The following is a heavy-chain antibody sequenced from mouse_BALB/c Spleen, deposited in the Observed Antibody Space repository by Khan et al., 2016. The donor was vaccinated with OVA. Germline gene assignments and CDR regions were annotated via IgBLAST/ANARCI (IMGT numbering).Heavy chain of an antibody. CDR1: GFTFSSYA. Sequence: EVELVESGGGLVKPGGSLKLSCSASGFTFSSYAMSWVRQTPEKRLEWVATISTGGHYPFYPDSVKGRFNIARDNAKHTLYLQMSSLRSEDTAMYYCARSLVDYDAIDYWGQGTSVTVSS. CDR2: ISTGGHYP. CDR3: ARSLVDYDAIDY. V-gene: IGHV5-9-3*01. J-gene: IGHJ4*01. D-gene: IGHD2-2*01.